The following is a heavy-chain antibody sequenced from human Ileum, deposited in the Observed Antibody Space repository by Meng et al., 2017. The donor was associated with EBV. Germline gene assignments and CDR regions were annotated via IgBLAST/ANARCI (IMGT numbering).Heavy chain of an antibody. D-gene: IGHD4-23*01. CDR2: IDQSGYT. Sequence: QGSLHAWGTGLLKPSESVSLTCSVDGGSFNDYYWTWHRQPPGKGLEWRGEIDQSGYTKFNPSLSSRATISRDTSSNPFSLRLNSVTAADTALYYCARYGRCNGNSFYCFDPWGQGTLVTVSS. CDR3: ARYGRCNGNSFYCFDP. V-gene: IGHV4-34*01. CDR1: GGSFNDYY. J-gene: IGHJ5*02.